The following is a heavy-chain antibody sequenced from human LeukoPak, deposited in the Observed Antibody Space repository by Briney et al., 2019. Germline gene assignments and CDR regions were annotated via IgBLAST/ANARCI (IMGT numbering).Heavy chain of an antibody. V-gene: IGHV4-61*02. J-gene: IGHJ5*02. CDR1: GGSISGGNHF. Sequence: SETLSLTCTVSGGSISGGNHFWSWIRQPAGKGLEWIGRIYTSGSTNYNPSLKSRVTISVDTSKNQFSLKLSSVAAADTAVYYCARHVSSGWYFSWFDPWGQGTLVTVSS. CDR2: IYTSGST. CDR3: ARHVSSGWYFSWFDP. D-gene: IGHD6-19*01.